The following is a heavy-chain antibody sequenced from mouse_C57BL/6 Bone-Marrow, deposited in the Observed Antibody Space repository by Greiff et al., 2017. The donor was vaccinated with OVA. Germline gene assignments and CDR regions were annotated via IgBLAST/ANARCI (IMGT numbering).Heavy chain of an antibody. CDR1: GFNIKDDY. CDR2: IDPENGDT. Sequence: EVKLMESGAELVRPGASVKLSCTASGFNIKDDYMHWVKQRPEQGLEWIGWIDPENGDTEYASKFKGKATITADTSSNTAYLQLSSLTSEDTAVYYCTTIYYYGSSYSYWYFDVWGTGTTVTVSS. J-gene: IGHJ1*03. V-gene: IGHV14-4*01. CDR3: TTIYYYGSSYSYWYFDV. D-gene: IGHD1-1*01.